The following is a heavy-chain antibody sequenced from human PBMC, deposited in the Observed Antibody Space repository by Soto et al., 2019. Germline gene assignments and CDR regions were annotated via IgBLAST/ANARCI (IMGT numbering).Heavy chain of an antibody. CDR1: GFTFSSYW. CDR3: ARAKWGFSSGLYYFDY. D-gene: IGHD3-22*01. Sequence: PGGSLRLSCAASGFTFSSYWMHWVRQAPGKGLEWVSVISGSGGSTYYADSVKGRFTISRDNSKNTLYLQMNSLSAEDTAIYYCARAKWGFSSGLYYFDYWGQGTLVTVSS. J-gene: IGHJ4*02. V-gene: IGHV3-23*01. CDR2: ISGSGGST.